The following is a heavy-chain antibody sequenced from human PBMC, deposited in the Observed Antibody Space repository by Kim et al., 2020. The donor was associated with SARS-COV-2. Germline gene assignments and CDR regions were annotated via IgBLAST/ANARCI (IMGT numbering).Heavy chain of an antibody. CDR3: ARGLATRNCIRFDY. CDR1: GYTFTNYI. Sequence: ASVKVSCKASGYTFTNYIMHWVRQAPGQRLESMGWIDAGNGNTKYSQKFQGRVTMTRDTSATTVYMELSSLTSEDTAVYYCARGLATRNCIRFDYCGQGT. J-gene: IGHJ4*02. CDR2: IDAGNGNT. V-gene: IGHV1-3*01. D-gene: IGHD1-26*01.